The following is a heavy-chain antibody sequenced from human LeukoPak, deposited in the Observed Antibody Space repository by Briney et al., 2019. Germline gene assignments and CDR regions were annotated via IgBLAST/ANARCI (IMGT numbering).Heavy chain of an antibody. J-gene: IGHJ4*02. D-gene: IGHD6-13*01. Sequence: SQTLSLTCAISGDSVSSNSAAWNWIRQSPSRGLEWLGRTYYRSKWYHDYAVSVKSRITINPDTSKNQFSLQLNSVTPEDTALYYCAREPKQQLVYSYFDYWGLGTLVTVSS. V-gene: IGHV6-1*01. CDR1: GDSVSSNSAA. CDR3: AREPKQQLVYSYFDY. CDR2: TYYRSKWYH.